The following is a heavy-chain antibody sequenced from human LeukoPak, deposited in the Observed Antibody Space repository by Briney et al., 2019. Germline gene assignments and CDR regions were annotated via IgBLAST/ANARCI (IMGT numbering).Heavy chain of an antibody. Sequence: SETLSLTCTVSGGSISSYYWNWIRQPAGKGLEWIGRIYTSGSTNYNPSLKSRVTMSVDTSKNQFSLKLSSVTAADTAVYYCARESPLWFGEYYTDYWGQGTLVTVSS. CDR2: IYTSGST. D-gene: IGHD3-10*01. CDR3: ARESPLWFGEYYTDY. V-gene: IGHV4-4*07. J-gene: IGHJ4*02. CDR1: GGSISSYY.